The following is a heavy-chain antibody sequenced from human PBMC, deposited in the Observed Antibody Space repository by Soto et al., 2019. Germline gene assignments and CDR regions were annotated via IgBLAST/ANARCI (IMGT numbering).Heavy chain of an antibody. CDR2: IKQDGSEK. CDR3: VSVNGRANSEIGFVY. V-gene: IGHV3-7*05. CDR1: GFTFSSYW. J-gene: IGHJ4*02. Sequence: GGSLKISCAASGFTFSSYWMSWVRQAPGKGLEWVANIKQDGSEKYYVDSVKGRFTISRDNAKNSLYLQMNSLRAEDTAVYYCVSVNGRANSEIGFVYRGQGLLVT. D-gene: IGHD2-8*01.